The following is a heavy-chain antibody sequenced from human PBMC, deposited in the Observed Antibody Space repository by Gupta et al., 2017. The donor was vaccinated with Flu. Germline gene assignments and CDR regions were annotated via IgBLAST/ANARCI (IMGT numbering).Heavy chain of an antibody. CDR1: GFTFSNYA. Sequence: QVQVVESGGGVVQPGRSLRLSCAASGFTFSNYAMHWVRQAPGKGLEWVAVIWYDGRTKYYADSVKGRFTISRDNSKNTLYLQMNSLRAEDTAVYYCAKDKLSFLEWLLGTHLDVWGLGTTVTVSS. D-gene: IGHD3-3*01. J-gene: IGHJ6*02. CDR2: IWYDGRTK. CDR3: AKDKLSFLEWLLGTHLDV. V-gene: IGHV3-33*06.